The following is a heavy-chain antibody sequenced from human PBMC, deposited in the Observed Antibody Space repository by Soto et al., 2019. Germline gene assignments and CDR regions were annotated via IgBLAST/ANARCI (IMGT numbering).Heavy chain of an antibody. CDR1: GASIRSDKW. V-gene: IGHV4-4*02. J-gene: IGHJ4*02. CDR3: ASPEWGSDY. D-gene: IGHD7-27*01. Sequence: PSETLSLTCTVSGASIRSDKWWSWVRQPPGKGLEWIGEIYHSGSTAYNPSLKSRVTISLDTSKNQFSLKLSSVTAADTAVYYCASPEWGSDYWGQGTLVTVSS. CDR2: IYHSGST.